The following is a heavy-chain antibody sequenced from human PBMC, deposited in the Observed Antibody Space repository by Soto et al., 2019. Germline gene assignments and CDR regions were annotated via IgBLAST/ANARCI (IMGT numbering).Heavy chain of an antibody. J-gene: IGHJ4*02. CDR3: AKLGSSSWSPHYYFDY. D-gene: IGHD2-2*01. CDR2: ITDSGDDT. Sequence: LRLSCAASGFTFNNYAMGWVRQAPGKGLEWVSAITDSGDDTYYIDSVKGRFTISRDNSKSTLYLQMNSLRAEDTAIYYCAKLGSSSWSPHYYFDYWGQGTLVTVSS. CDR1: GFTFNNYA. V-gene: IGHV3-23*01.